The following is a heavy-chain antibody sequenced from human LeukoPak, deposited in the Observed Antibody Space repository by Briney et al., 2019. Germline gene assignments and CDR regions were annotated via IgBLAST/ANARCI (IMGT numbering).Heavy chain of an antibody. Sequence: GRSLRLSCAASGFTLSDYAMHWVRQAPGKGLEWVAVTWDDGTSKNYADSVKGRFTISRDTSKKTICLQMNSLRAEDTAVYYCARDRPYGDYVGGFDSWGQGTLVTVSS. J-gene: IGHJ4*02. V-gene: IGHV3-33*01. CDR3: ARDRPYGDYVGGFDS. CDR1: GFTLSDYA. CDR2: TWDDGTSK. D-gene: IGHD4-17*01.